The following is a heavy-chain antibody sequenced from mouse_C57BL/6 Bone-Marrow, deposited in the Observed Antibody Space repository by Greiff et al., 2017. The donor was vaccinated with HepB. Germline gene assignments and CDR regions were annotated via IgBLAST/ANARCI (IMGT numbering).Heavy chain of an antibody. V-gene: IGHV5-2*01. CDR3: ARHGDYDGVGAMDY. CDR2: INSDGGST. J-gene: IGHJ4*01. Sequence: EVKVVESGGGLVQPGESLKLSCESNEYEFPSHDMSWVRKTPEKRLELVAAINSDGGSTYYPDTMERRFIISRDNTKKTLYLQMSSLRSEDTALYYCARHGDYDGVGAMDYWGKGTSVTVSS. CDR1: EYEFPSHD. D-gene: IGHD2-4*01.